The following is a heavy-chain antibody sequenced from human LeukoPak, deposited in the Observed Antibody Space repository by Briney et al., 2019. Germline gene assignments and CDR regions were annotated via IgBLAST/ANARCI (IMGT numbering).Heavy chain of an antibody. J-gene: IGHJ4*02. D-gene: IGHD3-22*01. Sequence: GGSLRLSCAASGFTFSNAWMSWVRQAPGKGLEWVGRIKSKTDGGTTDYAAPVKGRFTISRDDSKNTLYLQMNSLRADDTAVYYCATDDLYDSSDFAGYWGQGTLVTVSS. CDR3: ATDDLYDSSDFAGY. CDR1: GFTFSNAW. CDR2: IKSKTDGGTT. V-gene: IGHV3-15*01.